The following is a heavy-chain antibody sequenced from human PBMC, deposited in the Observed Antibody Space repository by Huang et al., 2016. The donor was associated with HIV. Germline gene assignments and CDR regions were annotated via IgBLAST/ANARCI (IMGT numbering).Heavy chain of an antibody. Sequence: QVQLVQSGSELKKPGASVKVSCTASGYTFTNYVINWVRQAPGQGLEWMGWINTTTGNPTDAQGFTGRFVFSLDTSVSTTYLQISSLKAEDTAVYYCARGGGTLDSWGQGTLVTVSS. CDR2: INTTTGNP. V-gene: IGHV7-4-1*02. CDR1: GYTFTNYV. J-gene: IGHJ4*02. CDR3: ARGGGTLDS. D-gene: IGHD1-1*01.